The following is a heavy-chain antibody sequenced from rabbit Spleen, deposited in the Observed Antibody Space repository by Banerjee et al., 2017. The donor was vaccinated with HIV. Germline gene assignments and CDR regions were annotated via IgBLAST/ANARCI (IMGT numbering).Heavy chain of an antibody. CDR1: GFSFSSSYW. CDR2: IDTGSGGST. CDR3: ARDAGRSSYYTDRLNL. V-gene: IGHV1S45*01. J-gene: IGHJ5*01. Sequence: QEQLEESGGGPVKPGGTLTLTCKASGFSFSSSYWICWVRQAPGKGLEWIACIDTGSGGSTYYASWAKGRFTISKTSSTTMTLQMTSLTAADTATYFCARDAGRSSYYTDRLNLWGPGTLVTVS. D-gene: IGHD8-1*01.